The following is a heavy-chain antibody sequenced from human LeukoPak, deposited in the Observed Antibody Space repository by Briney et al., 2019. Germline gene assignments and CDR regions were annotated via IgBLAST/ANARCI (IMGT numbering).Heavy chain of an antibody. CDR2: INHSGST. V-gene: IGHV4-34*01. CDR3: ARGLEAAAGIYFDY. CDR1: GVSFSGYY. D-gene: IGHD6-13*01. Sequence: SDTLSLTCAVYGVSFSGYYWSWIRQPPGKGLEWIGEINHSGSTNYNPSLKSRVTISVDTSKNQFSLKLSSVTAADTAVYYCARGLEAAAGIYFDYWGQGTLVTVSS. J-gene: IGHJ4*02.